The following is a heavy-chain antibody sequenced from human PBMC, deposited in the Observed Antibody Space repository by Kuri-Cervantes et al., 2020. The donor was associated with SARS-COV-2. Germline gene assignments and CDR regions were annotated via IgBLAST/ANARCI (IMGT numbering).Heavy chain of an antibody. D-gene: IGHD3-22*01. J-gene: IGHJ3*02. CDR2: IYTSGST. CDR3: ARDSKDKNPTYYYDSSGYYYLSAFDI. Sequence: SETLSLTCAVSNFSISSTYYWSWIRQPAGKGLEWIGRIYTSGSTNYNPSLKSRVTMSVDTSKNQFSLKLSSVTAADTAVYYCARDSKDKNPTYYYDSSGYYYLSAFDIWGQGTMVTVSS. V-gene: IGHV4-4*07. CDR1: NFSISSTYY.